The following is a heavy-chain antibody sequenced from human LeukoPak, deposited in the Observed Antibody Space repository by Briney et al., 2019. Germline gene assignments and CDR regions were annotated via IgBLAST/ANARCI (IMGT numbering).Heavy chain of an antibody. J-gene: IGHJ3*02. CDR1: GYTFTSYG. Sequence: ASVKVSCKASGYTFTSYGISWVRQAPGQGLEWMGWISAYNGNTNYAQKLQGRVTMTTDTSTSTAYMELRSPRSDDTAVYYCARDIVGATYDAFDIWGQGTMVTVSS. D-gene: IGHD1-26*01. CDR3: ARDIVGATYDAFDI. V-gene: IGHV1-18*01. CDR2: ISAYNGNT.